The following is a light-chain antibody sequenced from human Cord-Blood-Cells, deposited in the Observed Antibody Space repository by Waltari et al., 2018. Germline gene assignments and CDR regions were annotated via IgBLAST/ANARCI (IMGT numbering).Light chain of an antibody. CDR1: QSISSY. CDR3: QQSYSTPRYT. J-gene: IGKJ2*01. Sequence: DIQMTQSPSSLSASVGDRVTITCRASQSISSYLNWYQQKPGKAPKLLIYAASSLQSWVPSRFSGSGSGTDSTLTISSLQPEDFATYYCQQSYSTPRYTFGQGTKLEIK. V-gene: IGKV1-39*01. CDR2: AAS.